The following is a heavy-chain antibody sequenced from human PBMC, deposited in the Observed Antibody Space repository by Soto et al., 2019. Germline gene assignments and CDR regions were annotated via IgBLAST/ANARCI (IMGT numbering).Heavy chain of an antibody. J-gene: IGHJ6*03. CDR2: ISGSGGST. Sequence: EVQLLESGGGLVQPGGSLRLSCAASGFTFSSYAMSWVRQAPGKGLEWVSAISGSGGSTYYADSVKGRFTISRDNSKNTLYLQMNSLRAEDTALYYCAKSRPGYSSSWYRYYYYMDVWGKGTTVTVSS. CDR1: GFTFSSYA. D-gene: IGHD6-13*01. CDR3: AKSRPGYSSSWYRYYYYMDV. V-gene: IGHV3-23*01.